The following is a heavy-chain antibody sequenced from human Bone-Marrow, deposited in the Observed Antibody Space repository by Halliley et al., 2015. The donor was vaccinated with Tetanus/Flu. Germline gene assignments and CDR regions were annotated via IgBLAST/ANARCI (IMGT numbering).Heavy chain of an antibody. CDR1: GGSISSYY. CDR2: IYYSGST. D-gene: IGHD5-18*01. V-gene: IGHV4-59*01. CDR3: ARRGYSYGFYSLDY. J-gene: IGHJ4*02. Sequence: TLSLTCTVSGGSISSYYWSWIRQPPGKGLEWIGYIYYSGSTNYNPSLKSRVTISIDMSKNQFSLKLSSVTAADTAVYYCARRGYSYGFYSLDYWGQGTLVTVSS.